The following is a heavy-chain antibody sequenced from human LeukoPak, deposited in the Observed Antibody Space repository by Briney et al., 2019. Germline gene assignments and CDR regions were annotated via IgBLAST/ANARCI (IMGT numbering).Heavy chain of an antibody. CDR1: GYTFTGYY. CDR2: INPNSGGA. D-gene: IGHD6-13*01. CDR3: VRDSGRAAANR. V-gene: IGHV1-2*06. Sequence: GASVKVSCKASGYTFTGYYIHWVRQAPGQGLEWMGRINPNSGGADVAQKFQGGVTLTRDTSITTAYMDLSKLTSDDTAVYYCVRDSGRAAANRWGQGTLVTVSS. J-gene: IGHJ4*02.